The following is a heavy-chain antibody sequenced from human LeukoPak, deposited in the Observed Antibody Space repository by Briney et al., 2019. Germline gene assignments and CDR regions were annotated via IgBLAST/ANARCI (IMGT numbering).Heavy chain of an antibody. Sequence: GGSLRLSCAASGFTFSSYNMNWVRQAPGKGLEWVSYITGSSSTIYYADSVKGRFTISRDNAKNSLYLQMNSLRAEDTAVYYCAREGGSFFFDYWGQGALVTVSS. CDR3: AREGGSFFFDY. J-gene: IGHJ4*02. V-gene: IGHV3-48*04. CDR2: ITGSSSTI. CDR1: GFTFSSYN. D-gene: IGHD2-15*01.